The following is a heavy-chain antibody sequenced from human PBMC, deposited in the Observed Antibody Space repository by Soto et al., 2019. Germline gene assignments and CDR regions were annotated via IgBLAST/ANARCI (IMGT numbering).Heavy chain of an antibody. D-gene: IGHD2-15*01. CDR1: CGSMNAHF. CDR3: ARINGGSPDF. Sequence: SATLSLTCAGSCGSMNAHFWIWIRQSAGKGLEWIGHIYISGTTMYNPSLKSRVTMSVDPPKNQLSLKLTSVTAADTAVYYCARINGGSPDFWGQGTLVTVSS. CDR2: IYISGTT. J-gene: IGHJ4*02. V-gene: IGHV4-59*10.